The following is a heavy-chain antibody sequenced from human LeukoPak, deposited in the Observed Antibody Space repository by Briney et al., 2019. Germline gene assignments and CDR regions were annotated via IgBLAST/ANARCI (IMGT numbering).Heavy chain of an antibody. CDR2: IYYSGST. V-gene: IGHV4-59*01. D-gene: IGHD6-6*01. CDR1: GGSISSYY. J-gene: IGHJ2*01. Sequence: PSETLSLTCTVSGGSISSYYWCWIRQPPGKGLEWIGYIYYSGSTNYNPSLKSRVTISVDSSKNQFSLKLSSVIAADTAVYYCARDRSIAARPDTWYFDLWGRGTLVTVSS. CDR3: ARDRSIAARPDTWYFDL.